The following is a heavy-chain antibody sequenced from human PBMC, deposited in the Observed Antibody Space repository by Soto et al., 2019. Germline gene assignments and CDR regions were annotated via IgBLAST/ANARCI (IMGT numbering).Heavy chain of an antibody. J-gene: IGHJ6*02. CDR2: ISHDGSNK. V-gene: IGHV3-30*18. CDR3: AKNSGRGYSYGLLMDYRMDV. CDR1: GFTFSSYG. Sequence: PGGSLRLSCAASGFTFSSYGMHWVRQAPGKXLEWVAVISHDGSNKYYADSVKGRFTISRDNSKNTLYLQMNSLRAEDTAVYYCAKNSGRGYSYGLLMDYRMDVWGQGTTVTVSS. D-gene: IGHD5-18*01.